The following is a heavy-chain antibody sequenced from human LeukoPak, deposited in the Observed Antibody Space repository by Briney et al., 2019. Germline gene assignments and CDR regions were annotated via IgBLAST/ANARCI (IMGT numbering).Heavy chain of an antibody. J-gene: IGHJ4*02. CDR3: ARDFHCSGGSCYPPGDY. D-gene: IGHD2-15*01. CDR1: GYTFTSYY. Sequence: ASVKVSCKASGYTFTSYYMHWVRQAPGQGLEWMGIINPSGGSTSYAQKFQGRVTMTRDPSPSTVYMELRSLRSEDTAVYYCARDFHCSGGSCYPPGDYWGQGTLVTVSS. V-gene: IGHV1-46*01. CDR2: INPSGGST.